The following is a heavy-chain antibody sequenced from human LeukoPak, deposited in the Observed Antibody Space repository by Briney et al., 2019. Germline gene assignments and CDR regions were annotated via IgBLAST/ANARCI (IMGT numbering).Heavy chain of an antibody. CDR2: IYSGGST. J-gene: IGHJ3*02. V-gene: IGHV3-53*01. Sequence: QSGGSLRLSCAASGFTVSSNYMSWARQAPGKGLEWVSVIYSGGSTYYADSVKGRFTISRDNSKNTLYLQMNSLRAEDTVVYYCARGPRPRTIVVVPAANPPHAFDIWGQGTMVTVSS. CDR1: GFTVSSNY. D-gene: IGHD2-2*01. CDR3: ARGPRPRTIVVVPAANPPHAFDI.